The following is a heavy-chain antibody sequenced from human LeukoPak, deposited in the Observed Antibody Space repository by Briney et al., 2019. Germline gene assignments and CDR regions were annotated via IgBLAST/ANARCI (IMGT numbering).Heavy chain of an antibody. J-gene: IGHJ6*02. CDR2: IYYSGST. V-gene: IGHV4-31*03. D-gene: IGHD3-16*01. CDR1: GGSISSGGYY. Sequence: SETLSLTCTVSGGSISSGGYYWSWIRQHPGQGLEWIGYIYYSGSTYHNPSLKSRVTISVDTSKNQFSLKLSSVTAADTAVYYCAREAGLGLYYYYGMDVWGQGTTVTVSS. CDR3: AREAGLGLYYYYGMDV.